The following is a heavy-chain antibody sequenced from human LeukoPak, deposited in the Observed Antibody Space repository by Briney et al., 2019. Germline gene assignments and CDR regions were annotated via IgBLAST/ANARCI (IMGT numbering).Heavy chain of an antibody. J-gene: IGHJ4*02. Sequence: SETLSLTCTVSGGSITSSSYYWGWIRQPPGKGLEWIGSVYYSGSTYYNPSLKSRVTMSVDTSKNQFPLKLSSVTAADTAVYYCARASLGYCSGGSCYYFDYWGQGTLVAVSS. V-gene: IGHV4-39*06. CDR2: VYYSGST. D-gene: IGHD2-15*01. CDR3: ARASLGYCSGGSCYYFDY. CDR1: GGSITSSSYY.